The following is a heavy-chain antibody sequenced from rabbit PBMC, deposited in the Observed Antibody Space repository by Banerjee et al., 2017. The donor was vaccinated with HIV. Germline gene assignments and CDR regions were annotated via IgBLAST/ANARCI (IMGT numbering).Heavy chain of an antibody. D-gene: IGHD6-1*01. CDR1: GFSFSSSYY. Sequence: QSLEESGGDLVKPGASLTLTCTASGFSFSSSYYMCWVRQAPGKGLEWIACIYAGSSGSTYYASWAKGRFTISKTSSTTVTLRMTSLTAADTATYFCARGDYTYGYTDDGQPIYFNLWGPGTLVPS. V-gene: IGHV1S40*01. CDR2: IYAGSSGST. J-gene: IGHJ4*01. CDR3: ARGDYTYGYTDDGQPIYFNL.